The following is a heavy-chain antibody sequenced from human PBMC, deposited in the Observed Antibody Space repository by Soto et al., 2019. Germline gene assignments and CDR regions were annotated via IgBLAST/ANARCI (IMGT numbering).Heavy chain of an antibody. J-gene: IGHJ6*02. V-gene: IGHV1-69*13. CDR2: IIPIFGTA. CDR1: GGTFSSYA. Sequence: ASVKVSCKASGGTFSSYAISWVRQAPGQGLEWMGGIIPIFGTANYAQKFQGRVTITADESTSTAYMELSSLRSEDTAVYYCARDLRGGRYYYYGMDVWGQGTTVTVSS. D-gene: IGHD3-16*01. CDR3: ARDLRGGRYYYYGMDV.